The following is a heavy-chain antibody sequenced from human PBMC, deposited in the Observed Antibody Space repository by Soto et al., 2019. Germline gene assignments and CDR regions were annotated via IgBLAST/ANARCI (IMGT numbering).Heavy chain of an antibody. CDR1: GGYIAGFY. Sequence: SETLSGTRFSTGGYIAGFYWTRIRQAPRKGLEWIGSNDYRGSSNYNPSLKMRVTISVHTSKNQFSLKLSSVTAADTAVYYCARDRWYYYDSSGYYYAGWFAPWGQGTLVTVS. J-gene: IGHJ5*02. V-gene: IGHV4-59*01. CDR2: NDYRGSS. CDR3: ARDRWYYYDSSGYYYAGWFAP. D-gene: IGHD3-22*01.